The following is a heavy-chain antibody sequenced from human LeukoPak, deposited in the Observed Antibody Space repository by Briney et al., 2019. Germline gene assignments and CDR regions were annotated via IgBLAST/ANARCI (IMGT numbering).Heavy chain of an antibody. V-gene: IGHV3-23*01. J-gene: IGHJ4*02. CDR1: GFTFSSYA. D-gene: IGHD2-21*02. CDR2: ISSSGGST. CDR3: ARDTASTRFDY. Sequence: PGGSLRLSCAASGFTFSSYAMSWVRQAPGKGLEWVSGISSSGGSTYYADSVKGRFTISRDNSKNTLYLQMNSLRAEDTAVYYCARDTASTRFDYWGQGTLVTVSS.